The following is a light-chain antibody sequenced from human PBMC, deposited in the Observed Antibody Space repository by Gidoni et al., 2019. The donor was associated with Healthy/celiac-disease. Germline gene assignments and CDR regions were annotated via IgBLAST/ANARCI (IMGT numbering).Light chain of an antibody. V-gene: IGKV1-33*01. CDR1: QNIINY. Sequence: DIQITQSPSSLSASVGDRVTITCKSSQNIINYLNWYKKKPGKTPKLLIYDASNLETGVPSRFSGSGSGTDFTFTISSLQPEDIATYYCQQYDNLPFTFGGGTKVEIK. CDR2: DAS. CDR3: QQYDNLPFT. J-gene: IGKJ4*01.